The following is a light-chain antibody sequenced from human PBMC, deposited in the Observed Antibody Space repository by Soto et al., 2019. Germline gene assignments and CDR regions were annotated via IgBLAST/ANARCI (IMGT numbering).Light chain of an antibody. V-gene: IGKV3D-15*01. Sequence: EIVMTQSPATLSVSPGERATLSCRASQGISRNLAWYQQRPGQAPRLLIYGASTRATGIPARFSGSGSGTEFTLTISSLQSEDFAVYYCQQYTNWKITFGQGTRLEIX. CDR2: GAS. J-gene: IGKJ5*01. CDR3: QQYTNWKIT. CDR1: QGISRN.